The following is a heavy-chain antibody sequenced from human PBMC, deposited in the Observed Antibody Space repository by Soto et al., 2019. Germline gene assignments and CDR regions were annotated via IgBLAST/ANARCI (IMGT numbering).Heavy chain of an antibody. V-gene: IGHV3-9*01. J-gene: IGHJ5*02. CDR3: AKDSSVTAAGSGGWFDP. CDR1: GFTFDDYA. D-gene: IGHD6-13*01. CDR2: LDWNGNNI. Sequence: EVQLVESGGGLVRPGGSLRLSCAASGFTFDDYAMHWVRQTPGKGLEWVSGLDWNGNNIEYADSLKGRFTISRDNAKNSLYLQMNNLGAEDTATYFCAKDSSVTAAGSGGWFDPWGPGTLVIVSS.